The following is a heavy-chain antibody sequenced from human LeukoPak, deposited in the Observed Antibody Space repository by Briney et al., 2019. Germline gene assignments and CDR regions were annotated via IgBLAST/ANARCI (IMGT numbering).Heavy chain of an antibody. V-gene: IGHV3-9*01. J-gene: IGHJ4*02. CDR1: GFTFDDYA. CDR2: ISWNSGSI. Sequence: RSGGSLRLSCAASGFTFDDYAMHWVRQAPGKGLEWVSGISWNSGSIGYADSVKGRLTISRDNAKNSLYLQMNSLRAEDTALYYCAKDIDYYDSSGSYDYWGQGTLVTDSS. D-gene: IGHD3-22*01. CDR3: AKDIDYYDSSGSYDY.